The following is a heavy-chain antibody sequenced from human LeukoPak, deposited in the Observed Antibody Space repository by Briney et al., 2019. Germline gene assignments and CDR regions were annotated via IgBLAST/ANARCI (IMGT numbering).Heavy chain of an antibody. D-gene: IGHD4-17*01. Sequence: PSETLSLTCSVSGFSLSGGHFWGWIRQSPGKGLEWIGSVSHSASTYYNPSLKSRVTMSVATSKNQFSLRLNSVTAADTAVYYCAREGAYRTYGDYSPFDFWGQGTLVTVSS. CDR3: AREGAYRTYGDYSPFDF. V-gene: IGHV4-38-2*02. CDR1: GFSLSGGHF. CDR2: VSHSAST. J-gene: IGHJ5*01.